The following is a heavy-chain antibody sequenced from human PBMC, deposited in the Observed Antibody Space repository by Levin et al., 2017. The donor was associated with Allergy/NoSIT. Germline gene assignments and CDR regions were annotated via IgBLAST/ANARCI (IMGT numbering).Heavy chain of an antibody. CDR2: INHSGST. Sequence: SETLSLTCAVYGGSFSGYYWSWIRQPPGKGLEWIGEINHSGSTNYNPSLKSRVTISVDTSKNQFSLKLSSVTAADTAVYYCARGRRVSPLAVPAGWFDPWGQGTLVTVSS. D-gene: IGHD2-2*01. CDR3: ARGRRVSPLAVPAGWFDP. V-gene: IGHV4-34*01. J-gene: IGHJ5*02. CDR1: GGSFSGYY.